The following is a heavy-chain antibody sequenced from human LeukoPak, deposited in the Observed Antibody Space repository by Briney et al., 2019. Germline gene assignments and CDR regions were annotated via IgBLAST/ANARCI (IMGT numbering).Heavy chain of an antibody. J-gene: IGHJ5*02. Sequence: GGSLRLSCAASGFTFSYYTMSWVRQAPGKGLEWVSSISSTGSSIYYADSVKGRFTISRDNAKNSLYLQMSSLRVEDTAVYYCARDDVAWNDVHRFDPWGQGTLVTVSS. D-gene: IGHD1-1*01. CDR2: ISSTGSSI. CDR1: GFTFSYYT. CDR3: ARDDVAWNDVHRFDP. V-gene: IGHV3-21*01.